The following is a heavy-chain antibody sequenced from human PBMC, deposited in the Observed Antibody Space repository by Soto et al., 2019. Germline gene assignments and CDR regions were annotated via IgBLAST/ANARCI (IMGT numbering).Heavy chain of an antibody. D-gene: IGHD3-22*01. V-gene: IGHV5-51*01. CDR2: IHPGDSDT. Sequence: PGESLKISCQGFGYSFTIYWIAWVRQMPGKGLEWMGIIHPGDSDTRYSPSFQGQVSVSADKSISTAYLHWSSLKASDTAMYYCARLDSSGYYVNWGQGTLVTVSS. CDR1: GYSFTIYW. J-gene: IGHJ4*02. CDR3: ARLDSSGYYVN.